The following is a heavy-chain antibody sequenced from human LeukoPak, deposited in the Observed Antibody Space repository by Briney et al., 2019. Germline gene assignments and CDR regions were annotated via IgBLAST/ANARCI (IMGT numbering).Heavy chain of an antibody. J-gene: IGHJ4*02. CDR1: GGSISSGVYY. CDR3: ARALPSYCGGDCSRRAFDY. V-gene: IGHV4-30-4*01. Sequence: PSQTLSLTCTVSGGSISSGVYYWSWIRQPPGKGLEWIGYIYYSGSTYYNPSLKSRVTISVDTSKNQFSLKLSSVTAADTAVYYCARALPSYCGGDCSRRAFDYWGQGTLVTVSS. D-gene: IGHD2-21*02. CDR2: IYYSGST.